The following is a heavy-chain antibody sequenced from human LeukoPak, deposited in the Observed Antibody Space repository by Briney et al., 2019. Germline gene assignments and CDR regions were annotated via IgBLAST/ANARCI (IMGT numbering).Heavy chain of an antibody. Sequence: SETLSLTCTVSGGSISSYYWSWIRQPPGKGLEWIGYIYYSGSTNYNPSLKSRVTISVDTSKNQFSLKLSSVTAADTAVYYCAREAAWCGGDCYDYWGQGTLVTVSS. CDR1: GGSISSYY. D-gene: IGHD2-21*01. CDR2: IYYSGST. V-gene: IGHV4-59*01. CDR3: AREAAWCGGDCYDY. J-gene: IGHJ4*02.